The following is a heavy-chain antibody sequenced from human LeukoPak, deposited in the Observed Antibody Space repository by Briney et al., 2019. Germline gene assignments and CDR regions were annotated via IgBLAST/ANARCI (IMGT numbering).Heavy chain of an antibody. Sequence: GGSLRLSCAASGFTFSSYAMHWVRQAPGKGLEWVAVISYDGSNKYYADSVKGRFTISRDNSKNTLYLQMNSLRAEDTAVYYCAKDSARYGSGSYFDYWGQGTLVTVSS. CDR3: AKDSARYGSGSYFDY. D-gene: IGHD3-10*01. J-gene: IGHJ4*02. CDR1: GFTFSSYA. V-gene: IGHV3-30*04. CDR2: ISYDGSNK.